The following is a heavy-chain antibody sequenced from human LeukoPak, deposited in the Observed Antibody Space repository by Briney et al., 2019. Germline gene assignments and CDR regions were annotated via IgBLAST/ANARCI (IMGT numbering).Heavy chain of an antibody. J-gene: IGHJ4*02. Sequence: GGSQRLSCAASGFTFSSYSMTWVRQAPGKGLEWVSFVSRSGSAINYADSVKGRFTISRDNPENSLFLQMNSLRVEDTAVYYCAKDPHMYVLRFLEGPTDYFDYWGQGTLVTVSS. CDR2: VSRSGSAI. D-gene: IGHD3-3*01. V-gene: IGHV3-48*01. CDR3: AKDPHMYVLRFLEGPTDYFDY. CDR1: GFTFSSYS.